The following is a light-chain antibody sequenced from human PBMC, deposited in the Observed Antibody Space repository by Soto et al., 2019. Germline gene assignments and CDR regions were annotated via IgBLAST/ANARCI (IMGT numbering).Light chain of an antibody. CDR3: QQHGQWPIT. J-gene: IGKJ5*01. Sequence: EIVMTQSPATLSVSPGEIATLSCRASQSGNSNYLAWYQQKPGQAPRLLLYVISKRATDVPDRFSGSGSGTEFTLTLSSLQPEDFATYYCQQHGQWPITFGQGTRLEIK. V-gene: IGKV3D-15*01. CDR1: QSGNSN. CDR2: VIS.